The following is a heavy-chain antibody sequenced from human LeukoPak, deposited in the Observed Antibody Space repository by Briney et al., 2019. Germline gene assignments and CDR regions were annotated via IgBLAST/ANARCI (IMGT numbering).Heavy chain of an antibody. J-gene: IGHJ5*02. V-gene: IGHV3-20*04. D-gene: IGHD2-2*01. CDR2: VNWNGGST. Sequence: GASVKVSCKASGYTFTSYGISWVRQAPGQGLEWISGVNWNGGSTGYADSVKGRFTISRDNAKNSLYLQMNSLRAEDTALYYCVRDRCSSTSCHDSPNWFDPWGQGTLVTVSS. CDR3: VRDRCSSTSCHDSPNWFDP. CDR1: GYTFTSYG.